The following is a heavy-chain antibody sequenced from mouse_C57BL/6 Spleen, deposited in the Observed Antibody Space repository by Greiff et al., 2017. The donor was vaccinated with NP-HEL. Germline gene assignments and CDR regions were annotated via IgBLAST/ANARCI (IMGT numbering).Heavy chain of an antibody. V-gene: IGHV5-17*01. J-gene: IGHJ2*01. CDR3: AKALYYGSSYDYFDY. CDR1: GFTFSDYG. Sequence: EVMLVESGGGLVKPGGSLKLSCAASGFTFSDYGMHWVRQAPEKGLEWVAYISSGSSTIYYADTVKGRFTISRDNAKNTLFLQMTSLRSEDTAMYYCAKALYYGSSYDYFDYWGQGTTLTVSS. D-gene: IGHD1-1*01. CDR2: ISSGSSTI.